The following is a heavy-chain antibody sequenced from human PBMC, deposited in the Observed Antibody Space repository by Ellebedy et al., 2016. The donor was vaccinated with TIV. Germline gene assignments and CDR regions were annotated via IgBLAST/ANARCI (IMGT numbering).Heavy chain of an antibody. Sequence: SLKISXAASGFTFDDYAMHWVRQAPGKGLEWVSGISWNSGSIGYADSVKGRFTISRDNAKNSLYLQMNSLRAEDTALYYCAKDISYGWWDYFDYWGQGTLVTVSS. CDR2: ISWNSGSI. J-gene: IGHJ4*02. CDR3: AKDISYGWWDYFDY. D-gene: IGHD5-18*01. V-gene: IGHV3-9*01. CDR1: GFTFDDYA.